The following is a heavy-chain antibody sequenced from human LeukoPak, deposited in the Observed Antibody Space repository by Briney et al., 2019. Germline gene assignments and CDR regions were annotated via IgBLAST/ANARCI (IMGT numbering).Heavy chain of an antibody. V-gene: IGHV4-4*07. CDR1: GGSISSYY. D-gene: IGHD3-9*01. J-gene: IGHJ3*02. CDR2: IYTSGST. Sequence: PSETLSLTCTVSGGSISSYYWSWIRQPAGKGLEWIGRIYTSGSTNYNPSLKSRVTISVDTSKNQFSLKLSSVTAADTAVYYCARGRYFDWLVTSDAFDIWGQGTMVTVSS. CDR3: ARGRYFDWLVTSDAFDI.